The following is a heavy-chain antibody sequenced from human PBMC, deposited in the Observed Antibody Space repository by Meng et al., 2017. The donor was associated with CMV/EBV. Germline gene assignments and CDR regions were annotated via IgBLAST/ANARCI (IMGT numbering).Heavy chain of an antibody. D-gene: IGHD3-10*01. CDR3: VTWLWFGELSGYYFDY. Sequence: QRKLQESGPGLVKPSESLSLTCTVSGGSISSSSYDWGWIRQPPGKGLEWIGSIYYSGSTYYNPSLKSRVTISVDTSKNQFSLKLSSVTAADTAVYYCVTWLWFGELSGYYFDYWGQGTLVTVSS. J-gene: IGHJ4*02. CDR2: IYYSGST. V-gene: IGHV4-39*07. CDR1: GGSISSSSYD.